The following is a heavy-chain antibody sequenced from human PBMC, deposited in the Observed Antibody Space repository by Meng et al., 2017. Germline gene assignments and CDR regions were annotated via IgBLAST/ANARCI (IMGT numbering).Heavy chain of an antibody. D-gene: IGHD4-17*01. J-gene: IGHJ4*02. CDR2: IYWDDDK. V-gene: IGHV2-5*02. CDR3: VRRRDYGDYIDY. Sequence: QITLKESGPTLVKPTQTLTLTCTFSGFSLSTSGVGVGWIRQPPGKALEWLALIYWDDDKRYSPSLKSRLTITKYTSKNQVVLTMTNMDPVDTGTYYCVRRRDYGDYIDYWGQGTLVTVSS. CDR1: GFSLSTSGVG.